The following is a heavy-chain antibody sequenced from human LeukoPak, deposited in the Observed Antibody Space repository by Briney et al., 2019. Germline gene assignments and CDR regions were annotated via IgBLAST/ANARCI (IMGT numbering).Heavy chain of an antibody. CDR2: TNSDGSTT. D-gene: IGHD4-17*01. V-gene: IGHV3-74*01. Sequence: GSLRLSCAASGFTFGSSLMFWVRQAPGKGLVWVSRTNSDGSTTSYADSVKGRFTISRDNAKNTLYLQMNSLRAEDTAVYYCARGGSGAYFDYWGQGTLVTVSS. CDR3: ARGGSGAYFDY. J-gene: IGHJ4*02. CDR1: GFTFGSSL.